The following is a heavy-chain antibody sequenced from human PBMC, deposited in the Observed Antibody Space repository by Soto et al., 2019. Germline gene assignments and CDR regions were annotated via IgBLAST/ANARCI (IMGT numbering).Heavy chain of an antibody. Sequence: ASVKVSCKASGYTYTSYAMHWVRQAPGQRLEWMGWINAGNGNTKYSQKFQGRVTITRDTSASTAYMELSSLRSEDTAVYCCARDNHRFLEWLLSPWGQGTLVTVSS. CDR3: ARDNHRFLEWLLSP. D-gene: IGHD3-3*01. CDR1: GYTYTSYA. J-gene: IGHJ5*02. V-gene: IGHV1-3*01. CDR2: INAGNGNT.